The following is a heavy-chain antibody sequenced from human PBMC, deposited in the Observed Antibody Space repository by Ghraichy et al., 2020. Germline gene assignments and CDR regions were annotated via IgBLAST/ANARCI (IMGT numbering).Heavy chain of an antibody. CDR3: ARALSVGYYYYYGMDV. CDR1: GFTFSSYW. CDR2: INSDGSSP. J-gene: IGHJ6*02. Sequence: LSLTCAASGFTFSSYWMHWVRQAPGKGLVWVSRINSDGSSPSYADSVKGRFTISRDNAKNTLHLQMNSLRAEDTAVYYCARALSVGYYYYYGMDVWGQGTTVTVSS. V-gene: IGHV3-74*01. D-gene: IGHD2/OR15-2a*01.